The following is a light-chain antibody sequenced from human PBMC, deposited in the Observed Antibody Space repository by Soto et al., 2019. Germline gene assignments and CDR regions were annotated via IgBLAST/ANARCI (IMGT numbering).Light chain of an antibody. CDR2: GTS. Sequence: EIMLTQSPGTLSLSPGERATLSCRASQSVNSNYLAWYQQKPGQAPRLLIYGTSSRATGIPDRFSGSGSGTDFTLTISRLEPEDFAVNYCQQYGSSPLLTFGPRTKVDIK. V-gene: IGKV3-20*01. CDR3: QQYGSSPLLT. CDR1: QSVNSNY. J-gene: IGKJ3*01.